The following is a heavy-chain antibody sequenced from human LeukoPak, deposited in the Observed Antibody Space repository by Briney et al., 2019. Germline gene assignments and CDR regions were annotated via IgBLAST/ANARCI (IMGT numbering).Heavy chain of an antibody. CDR2: ISYDGSNK. V-gene: IGHV3-30*18. D-gene: IGHD3-22*01. Sequence: GGSLRLSCAASGFTFSSYGMHWVRQAPGKGLEWVAVISYDGSNKYYADSVKGRFTISRDNSKNTLYLQMNSLRAEDTAVYYCANLVFSHDSSGYSPFLFNYWGQGTLVTVSS. CDR3: ANLVFSHDSSGYSPFLFNY. CDR1: GFTFSSYG. J-gene: IGHJ4*02.